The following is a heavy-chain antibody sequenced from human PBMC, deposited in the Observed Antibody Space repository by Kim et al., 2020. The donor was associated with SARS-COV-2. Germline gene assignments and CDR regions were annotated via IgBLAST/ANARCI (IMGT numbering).Heavy chain of an antibody. CDR3: ARDRRRGGNYYYYGMDV. CDR2: IIPILGIA. CDR1: GGTFSSYA. D-gene: IGHD3-10*01. V-gene: IGHV1-69*04. Sequence: SVKVSCKASGGTFSSYAISWVRQAPGQGLEWMGRIIPILGIANYAQKFQGRVTITADKSTSTAYMELSSLRSEDTAVYYCARDRRRGGNYYYYGMDVWGQGTTVTVSS. J-gene: IGHJ6*02.